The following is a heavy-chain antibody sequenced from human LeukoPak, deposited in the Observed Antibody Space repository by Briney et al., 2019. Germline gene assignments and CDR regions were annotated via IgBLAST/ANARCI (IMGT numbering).Heavy chain of an antibody. CDR2: ISYDGSNK. CDR3: AREGNIRFLEWPPKNAKSAFDI. J-gene: IGHJ3*02. D-gene: IGHD3-3*01. Sequence: GGSLRLPCAASGFTFSSYAMHWVRQAPGKGLEWVAVISYDGSNKYYADSVKGRFTISRDNSKNTLYLQMNSLRAEDTAVYYCAREGNIRFLEWPPKNAKSAFDIWGQGTMVTVSS. V-gene: IGHV3-30-3*01. CDR1: GFTFSSYA.